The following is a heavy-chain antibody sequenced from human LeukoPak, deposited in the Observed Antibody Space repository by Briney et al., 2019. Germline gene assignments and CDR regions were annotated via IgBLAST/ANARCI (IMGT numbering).Heavy chain of an antibody. V-gene: IGHV3-11*01. J-gene: IGHJ5*02. CDR2: ITGGGESV. CDR1: GFSLSDYY. Sequence: GGSLRLSCAASGFSLSDYYINWIRQAPGRGLEWIAYITGGGESVYYADSVKGRFSVSRDNAANSVFLQMDSLRVDDSAVSYCTRDPEYSDTWRPGTLVTVSS. D-gene: IGHD1-14*01. CDR3: TRDPEYSDT.